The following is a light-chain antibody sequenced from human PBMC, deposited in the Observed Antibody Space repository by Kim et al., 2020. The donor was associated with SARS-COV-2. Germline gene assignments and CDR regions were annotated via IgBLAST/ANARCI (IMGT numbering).Light chain of an antibody. Sequence: LSPGERAPLSCRASQNINTYLAWYQQKPGQTPRLLISGESSRAADIPDRFSGSGSGTDFTLIISSLEPEDFAVYYCQQYGSALWTFGQGTKVDIK. CDR1: QNINTY. V-gene: IGKV3-20*01. J-gene: IGKJ1*01. CDR3: QQYGSALWT. CDR2: GES.